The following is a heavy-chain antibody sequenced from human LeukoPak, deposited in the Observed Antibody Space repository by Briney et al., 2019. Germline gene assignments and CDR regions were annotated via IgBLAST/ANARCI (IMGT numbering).Heavy chain of an antibody. J-gene: IGHJ3*02. D-gene: IGHD3-22*01. V-gene: IGHV3-30-3*01. CDR1: GFTFSSDA. Sequence: GRALRLSSAASGFTFSSDAMHWVRQAPGKGLEWVAAISYDRSKKYYADSVKSRFTISSDNSNNKLYLQMNSLRAEDTAVYYCARAAYYYDSSGIRSAFDIWGQGTMVTVSS. CDR2: ISYDRSKK. CDR3: ARAAYYYDSSGIRSAFDI.